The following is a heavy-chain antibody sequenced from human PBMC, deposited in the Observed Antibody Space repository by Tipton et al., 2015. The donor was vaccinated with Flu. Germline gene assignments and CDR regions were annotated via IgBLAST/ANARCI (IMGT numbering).Heavy chain of an antibody. CDR3: AQAGYYDSSDYYISDFNY. Sequence: SLRLPCAASGFTFSINAMTWVRQAPGRGLEWVSTISRSGGYTYDADSVKGRFTISRDNSRNTLYLQMNSLRAEDTAVYYCAQAGYYDSSDYYISDFNYWGQGTLVTVSS. CDR2: ISRSGGYT. CDR1: GFTFSINA. J-gene: IGHJ4*02. V-gene: IGHV3-23*01. D-gene: IGHD3-22*01.